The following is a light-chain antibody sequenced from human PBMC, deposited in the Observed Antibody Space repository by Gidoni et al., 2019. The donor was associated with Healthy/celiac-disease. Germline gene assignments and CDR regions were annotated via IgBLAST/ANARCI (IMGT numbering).Light chain of an antibody. J-gene: IGKJ2*04. V-gene: IGKV3-15*01. CDR2: GAA. CDR1: QSVSSN. CDR3: QQYNNWPPEGS. Sequence: EIVMTQSPATLSVSPGESATLSCRASQSVSSNLAWYQQKPGQAPRLLIYGAATRATGIPARFSGSGSGTEFTLTISSLQSEDFAVYYCQQYNNWPPEGSFGQGTKLEIK.